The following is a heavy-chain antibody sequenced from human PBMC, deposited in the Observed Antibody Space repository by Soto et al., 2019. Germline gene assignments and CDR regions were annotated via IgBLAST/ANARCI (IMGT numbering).Heavy chain of an antibody. V-gene: IGHV3-30*18. CDR1: GFTFSSYG. CDR3: AKDWPEGY. Sequence: HPGGSLRLSCAASGFTFSSYGMHWVRQAPGKGLEWVAVISYDGSNKYYADSVKGRFTISRDNSKNTPYLQMNSLRAEDTAVYYCAKDWPEGYWGQGTLVTVSS. J-gene: IGHJ4*02. CDR2: ISYDGSNK.